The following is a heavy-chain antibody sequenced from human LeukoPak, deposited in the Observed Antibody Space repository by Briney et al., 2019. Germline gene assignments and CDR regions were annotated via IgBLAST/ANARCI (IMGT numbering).Heavy chain of an antibody. CDR3: ARSSSHIDY. Sequence: PSETLSLTCTVSGDSISSDYYWAWIRRPPGKGLEWIGSIHHSGNTYYNPSLKSRVTISVDRSKNQFSLKLSSVTAADTAVYYCARSSSHIDYWGQGTLVTVSS. V-gene: IGHV4-38-2*02. CDR2: IHHSGNT. J-gene: IGHJ4*02. CDR1: GDSISSDYY. D-gene: IGHD1-26*01.